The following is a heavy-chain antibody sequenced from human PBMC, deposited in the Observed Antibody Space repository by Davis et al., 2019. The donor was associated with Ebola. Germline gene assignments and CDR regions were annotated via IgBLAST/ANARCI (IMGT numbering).Heavy chain of an antibody. Sequence: AASVKVSCKASGYTFTNYDINWVRQATGQGLEWMGWMNPKSGNTGYAQKFQGRVTMTRNTSISTAYMELSSLRSEDTAVYYCARAYCTNGVCYTFPDYWGQGTLVTVSS. CDR1: GYTFTNYD. V-gene: IGHV1-8*01. J-gene: IGHJ4*02. D-gene: IGHD2-8*01. CDR2: MNPKSGNT. CDR3: ARAYCTNGVCYTFPDY.